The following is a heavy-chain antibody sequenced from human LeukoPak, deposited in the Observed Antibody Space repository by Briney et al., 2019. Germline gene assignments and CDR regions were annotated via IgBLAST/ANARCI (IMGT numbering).Heavy chain of an antibody. CDR1: GFTFSSYG. V-gene: IGHV3-33*01. D-gene: IGHD2-21*02. CDR2: IWYDGSNK. Sequence: GGSLRLSCAASGFTFSSYGMHWVRQAPGKGLEWVAVIWYDGSNKYHADSVKGRFTISRDNSKNTLYLQMNSLRAEDTAVYYCARDAYCGGDCYSLVGYYYYGMDVWGQGTTVTVSS. J-gene: IGHJ6*02. CDR3: ARDAYCGGDCYSLVGYYYYGMDV.